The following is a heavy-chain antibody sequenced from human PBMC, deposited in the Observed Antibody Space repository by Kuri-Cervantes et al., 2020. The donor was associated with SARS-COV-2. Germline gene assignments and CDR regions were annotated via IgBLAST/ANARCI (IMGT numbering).Heavy chain of an antibody. CDR3: AKGHHSGAWRTDS. Sequence: ASVKVSCKASGYTFASYSIHWTRQAPGQRLEWLGWINAGNDDTQSSQKFQGRVTITRDTSADTAYMELSNLRSEDTAIYYCAKGHHSGAWRTDSWGQGTLVTVSS. V-gene: IGHV1-3*01. CDR2: INAGNDDT. CDR1: GYTFASYS. J-gene: IGHJ4*02. D-gene: IGHD3-10*01.